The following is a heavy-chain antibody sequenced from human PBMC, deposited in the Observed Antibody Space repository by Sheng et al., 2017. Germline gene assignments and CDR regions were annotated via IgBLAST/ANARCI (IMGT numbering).Heavy chain of an antibody. J-gene: IGHJ4*02. Sequence: QVQLVESGGGVVQPGGSLRLSCAASGFTFSSYGMHWVRQAPGKGLEWVAFIRYDGSNKYYADSVKGRFTISRDNSKNTLYLQMNSLRAEDTAVYYCAKALGLCFDYWGQGTLVTVSS. CDR2: IRYDGSNK. V-gene: IGHV3-30*02. CDR3: AKALGLCFDY. CDR1: GFTFSSYG. D-gene: IGHD3-10*02.